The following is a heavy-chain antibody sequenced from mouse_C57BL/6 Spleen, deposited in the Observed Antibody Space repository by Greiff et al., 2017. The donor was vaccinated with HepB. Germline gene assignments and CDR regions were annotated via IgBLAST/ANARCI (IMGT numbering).Heavy chain of an antibody. D-gene: IGHD2-3*01. Sequence: QVQLKESGPGLVAPSQSLSITCTVSGFSLTSYGVHWVRQPPGKGLEWLVVIWSDGSTTYNSALKSRLSISKDNSKSQVFLKMNSLQTDDTAMYYCARHIYDGYLAMDYWGQGTSVTVSS. CDR1: GFSLTSYG. CDR3: ARHIYDGYLAMDY. V-gene: IGHV2-6-1*01. J-gene: IGHJ4*01. CDR2: IWSDGST.